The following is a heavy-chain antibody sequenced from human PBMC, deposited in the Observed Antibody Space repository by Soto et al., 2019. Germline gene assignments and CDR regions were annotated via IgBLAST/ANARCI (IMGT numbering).Heavy chain of an antibody. CDR2: VESSGRT. CDR1: GDSMTKNYRSWSMTNYYY. Sequence: PSETLSLTCTVSGDSMTKNYRSWSMTNYYYWSWIRQTPGKGLEWIGYVESSGRTEYKPSLASRVTLSLDSSQSQFSLTLRSVTTADRALYLCARGVCGAYLDYWGQGIPVTVSS. D-gene: IGHD2-21*01. V-gene: IGHV4-61*08. J-gene: IGHJ4*02. CDR3: ARGVCGAYLDY.